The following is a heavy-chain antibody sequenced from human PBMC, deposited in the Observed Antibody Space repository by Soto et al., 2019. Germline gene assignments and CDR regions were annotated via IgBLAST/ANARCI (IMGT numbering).Heavy chain of an antibody. CDR1: GGSISSSNW. CDR3: ARVATVKQWLVRFDY. Sequence: SETLSLTCAVSGGSISSSNWWSWVRQPPGMGLEWIGEIYHSGSTNYNPSLKSRVTISVDKSKNQFSLKLSSVTAADTAVYYCARVATVKQWLVRFDYWGQGTLVT. J-gene: IGHJ4*02. D-gene: IGHD6-19*01. V-gene: IGHV4-4*02. CDR2: IYHSGST.